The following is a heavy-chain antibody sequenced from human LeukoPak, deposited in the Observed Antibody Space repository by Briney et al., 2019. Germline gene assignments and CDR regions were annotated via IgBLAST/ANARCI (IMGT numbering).Heavy chain of an antibody. J-gene: IGHJ4*02. CDR1: GFTFSSYG. CDR3: AKDRGRYARLGFDC. V-gene: IGHV3-33*06. Sequence: GGSLRLSCAASGFTFSSYGMHWVRQAPGKGLEWVAVIWYDGSNKYYADSVKGRFTISRDNSKNTLYLQMNSLRAEDTAVYYCAKDRGRYARLGFDCWGQGTLVTVSS. CDR2: IWYDGSNK. D-gene: IGHD3-16*01.